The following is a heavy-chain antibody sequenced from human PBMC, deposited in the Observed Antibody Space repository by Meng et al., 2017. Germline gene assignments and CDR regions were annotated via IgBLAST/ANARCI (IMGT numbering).Heavy chain of an antibody. CDR1: GGTFSSYA. J-gene: IGHJ5*02. V-gene: IGHV1-69*13. Sequence: SVTVSCKASGGTFSSYAISWVRQAPGQGLEWMGGIIPIFGTANYAQKFQGRVTITADESTSTAYMELSSLSSEDTAVYSCARFIAAAGENWFDPWGQGTLVTVSS. D-gene: IGHD6-13*01. CDR3: ARFIAAAGENWFDP. CDR2: IIPIFGTA.